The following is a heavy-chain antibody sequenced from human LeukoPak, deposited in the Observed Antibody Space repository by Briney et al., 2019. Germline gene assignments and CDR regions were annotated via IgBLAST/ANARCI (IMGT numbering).Heavy chain of an antibody. J-gene: IGHJ3*02. CDR2: IIPIFGTA. CDR3: ARELDRRGAFDI. Sequence: SVKVSCKASGGTFSSYAISWVRQATGQGLEWMGGIIPIFGTANYAQKFQGRVTITADESTSTAYVELSSLRSEDTAVYYCARELDRRGAFDIWGQGTMVTVSS. V-gene: IGHV1-69*13. CDR1: GGTFSSYA.